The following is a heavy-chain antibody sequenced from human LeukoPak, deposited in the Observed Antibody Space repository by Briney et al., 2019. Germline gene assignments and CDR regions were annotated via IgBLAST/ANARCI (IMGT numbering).Heavy chain of an antibody. D-gene: IGHD3-3*01. J-gene: IGHJ5*02. CDR2: ITGSGART. CDR1: GFTFSSYA. Sequence: GGSLRLSCAASGFTFSSYAMTWVRQAPGKGLEWVSAITGSGARTFYADPVKGRFTVSRANAKNTLYLQMNSLSAEDAAVYYCARDFRSDFPNWFDPWGRGALVTVSS. CDR3: ARDFRSDFPNWFDP. V-gene: IGHV3-23*01.